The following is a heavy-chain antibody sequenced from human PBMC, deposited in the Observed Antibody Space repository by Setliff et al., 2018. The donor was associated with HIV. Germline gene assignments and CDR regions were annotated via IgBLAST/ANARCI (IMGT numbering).Heavy chain of an antibody. CDR1: GGSMTTHF. CDR2: VYYSGST. Sequence: PSETLSLTCTVSGGSMTTHFWSWIRQPPGKGLEWIGSVYYSGSTNYNPSLKSRVTISLDTSENQFSLNLNSVTAADTAVYYCARDISEGFFLERASEHWSHGTLVTVSS. V-gene: IGHV4-59*11. D-gene: IGHD3-3*01. CDR3: ARDISEGFFLERASEH. J-gene: IGHJ1*01.